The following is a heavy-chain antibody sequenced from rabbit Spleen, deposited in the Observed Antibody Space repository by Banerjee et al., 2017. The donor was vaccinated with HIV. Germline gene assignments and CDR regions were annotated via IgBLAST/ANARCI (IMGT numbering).Heavy chain of an antibody. CDR3: ARNYVDSGGL. CDR1: GFDISSYH. Sequence: QEQLVESGGGLVQPEGSLTLTCKASGFDISSYHMCWVRQAPGKGLECIACIYGDRSGSTYYASWAKGRFTISKTSSTTVTLQMTSLTAADTATYFCARNYVDSGGLWGQGTLVTVS. D-gene: IGHD1-1*01. CDR2: IYGDRSGST. J-gene: IGHJ6*01. V-gene: IGHV1S45*01.